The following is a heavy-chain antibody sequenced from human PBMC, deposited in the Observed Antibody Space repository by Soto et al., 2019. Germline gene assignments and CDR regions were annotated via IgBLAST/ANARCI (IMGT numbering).Heavy chain of an antibody. CDR2: ITTDKGKT. Sequence: ASVKVSCKTSGYTFTNYGISWVRQAPGQGLEWMGWITTDKGKTTYAQKFQGRVTMTTDTSTSTAYMELRSLRSDDTAVYYCARDVTYYYDSSGHGTHDYWGQGTLVTVSS. V-gene: IGHV1-18*01. CDR3: ARDVTYYYDSSGHGTHDY. D-gene: IGHD3-22*01. CDR1: GYTFTNYG. J-gene: IGHJ4*02.